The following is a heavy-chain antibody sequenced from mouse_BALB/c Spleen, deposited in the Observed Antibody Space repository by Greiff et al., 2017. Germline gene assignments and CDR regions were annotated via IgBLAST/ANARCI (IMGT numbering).Heavy chain of an antibody. V-gene: IGHV5-17*02. D-gene: IGHD2-1*01. J-gene: IGHJ2*01. CDR3: AREYGNYVGD. CDR2: ISSGSSTI. CDR1: GFTFSSFG. Sequence: EVHLVESGGGLVQPGGSRKLSCAASGFTFSSFGMHWVRQAPEKGLEWVAYISSGSSTIYYADTVKGRFTISRDNPKNTLFLQMTSLRSEDTAMYYCAREYGNYVGDWGQGTTLTVSS.